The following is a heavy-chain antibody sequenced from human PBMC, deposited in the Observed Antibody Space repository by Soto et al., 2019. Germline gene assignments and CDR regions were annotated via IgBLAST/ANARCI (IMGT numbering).Heavy chain of an antibody. CDR3: AREGVAPYYYYGMDV. CDR1: RYTFTRSG. J-gene: IGHJ6*02. CDR2: ISTYNGDT. D-gene: IGHD5-12*01. Sequence: QVQLVQSRAEVKKPGASVKVSCKASRYTFTRSGISWVRQAPGQGHEWMGWISTYNGDTNYAQTFQGRVTMTTDTSTSTVYMELRSLRSDDMAVYYCAREGVAPYYYYGMDVWGQGTPVTVSS. V-gene: IGHV1-18*03.